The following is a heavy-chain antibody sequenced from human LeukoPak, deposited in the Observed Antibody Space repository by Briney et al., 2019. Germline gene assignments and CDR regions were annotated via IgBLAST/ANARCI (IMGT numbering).Heavy chain of an antibody. Sequence: SETLSLTCTVSGGSISSYYWSWIRQPPGKWLEWIGEINHSGSTNYNPSLKSRVTISVDTSKNQFSLKLSSVTAADTAVYYCAARRTYYYDSSGYKSGLDYWGQGTLVTVSS. CDR2: INHSGST. CDR3: AARRTYYYDSSGYKSGLDY. V-gene: IGHV4-34*01. J-gene: IGHJ4*02. CDR1: GGSISSYY. D-gene: IGHD3-22*01.